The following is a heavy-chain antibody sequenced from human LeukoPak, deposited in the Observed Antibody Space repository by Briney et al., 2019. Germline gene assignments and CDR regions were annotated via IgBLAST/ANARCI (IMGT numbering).Heavy chain of an antibody. CDR2: IYDSGGT. J-gene: IGHJ3*02. V-gene: IGHV4-59*01. Sequence: RTSETLSLTCTVSGGSINSYYWSWIRQPPGKRLEWIGYIYDSGGTNYNPSLKSRVTISVDTSKNQFSLKLSSVTAADTAVYYCACLTTADAFDIWGQGTMVTVSS. CDR3: ACLTTADAFDI. CDR1: GGSINSYY. D-gene: IGHD3-22*01.